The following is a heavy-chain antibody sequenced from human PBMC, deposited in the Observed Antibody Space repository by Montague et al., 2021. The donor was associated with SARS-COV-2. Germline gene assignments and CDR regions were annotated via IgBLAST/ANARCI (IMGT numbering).Heavy chain of an antibody. CDR2: IYWDDDT. D-gene: IGHD3-3*01. Sequence: PALVKPTQTLTLTCTFSGFSLSTTGVGVGWIRQPPGKALEWLALIYWDDDTRYSPSLKTRLAITKDTSKNQVVLTMTNMDPVDTATYYCAHSRDIYDFRSGYHTAQEYDAFNWIDPWGQGTTVTVSS. J-gene: IGHJ5*02. CDR3: AHSRDIYDFRSGYHTAQEYDAFNWIDP. V-gene: IGHV2-5*02. CDR1: GFSLSTTGVG.